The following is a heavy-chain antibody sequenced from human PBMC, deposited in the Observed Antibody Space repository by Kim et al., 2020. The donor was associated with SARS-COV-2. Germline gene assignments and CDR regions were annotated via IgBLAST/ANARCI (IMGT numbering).Heavy chain of an antibody. Sequence: SVKVSCKASGGTFSSYAISWVRQAPGQGLEWMGGIIPIFGTANYAQKFQGRVTITADESTSTAYMELSSLRSEDTAVYYCASHQVVTAINAFDIWGQGTMVTVSS. CDR2: IIPIFGTA. V-gene: IGHV1-69*13. J-gene: IGHJ3*02. D-gene: IGHD2-21*02. CDR3: ASHQVVTAINAFDI. CDR1: GGTFSSYA.